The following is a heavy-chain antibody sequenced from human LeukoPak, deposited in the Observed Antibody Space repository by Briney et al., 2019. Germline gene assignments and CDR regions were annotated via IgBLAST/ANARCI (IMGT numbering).Heavy chain of an antibody. CDR2: ISSSSSYI. V-gene: IGHV3-21*01. CDR1: GFTFSSYS. Sequence: GGSLRLSCAASGFTFSSYSMNWVRQAPGKGLEWVSSISSSSSYIYYADSVKGRFTISRDNSKNTLFLQMNSLRAEDTAVYYCATPSYYYGSGSYYNGGTSTYDNWGQGTLVTVSS. CDR3: ATPSYYYGSGSYYNGGTSTYDN. J-gene: IGHJ4*02. D-gene: IGHD3-10*01.